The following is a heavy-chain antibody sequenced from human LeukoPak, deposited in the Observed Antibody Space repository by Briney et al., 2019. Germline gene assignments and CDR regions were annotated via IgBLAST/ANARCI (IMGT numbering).Heavy chain of an antibody. CDR3: ARGRGYSYGCFDY. CDR2: IYHSGST. Sequence: PSETLSLTCAVSGGSISSGGYSWSWIRQPPGKGLEWIGYIYHSGSTYYNPSLKSRVTISVDRSKNQFSLKLSSVTAADTAVYYCARGRGYSYGCFDYWGQGTLVTVSS. J-gene: IGHJ4*02. D-gene: IGHD5-18*01. CDR1: GGSISSGGYS. V-gene: IGHV4-30-2*01.